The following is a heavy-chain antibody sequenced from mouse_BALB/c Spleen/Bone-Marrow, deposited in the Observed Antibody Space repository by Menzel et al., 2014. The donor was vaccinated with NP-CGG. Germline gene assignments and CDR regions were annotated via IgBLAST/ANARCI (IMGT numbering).Heavy chain of an antibody. Sequence: QVQLQQSGAEMVRPGASVTLSCKASGYTFTDYEMHWVKQTPVHGLEWIGAIDPETGGTAYNQKFKGKATLTADKPSSTAYMELRSLTSEDSAVYYCRAYYRYDGYAMDYWGQGTSVTVSS. V-gene: IGHV1-15*01. J-gene: IGHJ4*01. CDR3: RAYYRYDGYAMDY. CDR2: IDPETGGT. D-gene: IGHD2-14*01. CDR1: GYTFTDYE.